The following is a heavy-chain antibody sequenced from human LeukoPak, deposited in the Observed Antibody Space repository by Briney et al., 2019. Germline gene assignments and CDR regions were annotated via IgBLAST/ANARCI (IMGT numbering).Heavy chain of an antibody. CDR1: GGTFSSYA. J-gene: IGHJ4*02. CDR2: IIAIFGRA. CDR3: ARDYYDSSGLNFNY. V-gene: IGHV1-69*05. Sequence: SVKVSCKASGGTFSSYAISWVRQAPGQGLEWMGRIIAIFGRANYAQKFQGRVTITTDESTSTAYMELSSLRSEDTAVYYCARDYYDSSGLNFNYWGQGTLVTVSS. D-gene: IGHD3-22*01.